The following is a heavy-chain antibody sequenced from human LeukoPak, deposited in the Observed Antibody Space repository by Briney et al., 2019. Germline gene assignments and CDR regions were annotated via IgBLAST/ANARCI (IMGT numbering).Heavy chain of an antibody. CDR3: ARGRGYYDILTGSGHYYYYYMDV. CDR1: GYTFTSYD. Sequence: ASVKVSCKASGYTFTSYDINWVRQATGQGLEWLGWMNPNSGNTGYAQKFQGRVTITRNTSISTAYMELSSLRSEDTAVYYCARGRGYYDILTGSGHYYYYYMDVWGKGTTVTVSS. D-gene: IGHD3-9*01. V-gene: IGHV1-8*03. J-gene: IGHJ6*03. CDR2: MNPNSGNT.